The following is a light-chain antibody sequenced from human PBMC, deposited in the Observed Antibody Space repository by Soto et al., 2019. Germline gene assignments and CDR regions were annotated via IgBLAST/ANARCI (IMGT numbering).Light chain of an antibody. J-gene: IGKJ1*01. Sequence: DIQMTQSPSSLSASVGDRITITCRASQSISSYLNWYQQKPGKAPKVLIYAASSLQSGVPSRFSGSGSGTDFTLTNSSLQPEDFATYYCQQSHSAPWTFGQGTRVDIK. V-gene: IGKV1-39*01. CDR3: QQSHSAPWT. CDR1: QSISSY. CDR2: AAS.